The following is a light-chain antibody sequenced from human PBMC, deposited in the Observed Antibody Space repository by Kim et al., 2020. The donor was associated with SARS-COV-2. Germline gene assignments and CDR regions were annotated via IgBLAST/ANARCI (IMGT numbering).Light chain of an antibody. Sequence: GQRVTISCSGSSSNLGSNYVYWNQQLPGTAPKLLIYRNNQRPSGVPDRFSGSKSGTSASLAISGLRSEDEADYYCAAWDDSLSGPVFGGGTQLTVL. CDR3: AAWDDSLSGPV. J-gene: IGLJ3*02. CDR2: RNN. CDR1: SSNLGSNY. V-gene: IGLV1-47*01.